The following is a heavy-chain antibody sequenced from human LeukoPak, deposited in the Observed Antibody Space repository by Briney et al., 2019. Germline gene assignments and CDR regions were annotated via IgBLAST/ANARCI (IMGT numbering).Heavy chain of an antibody. Sequence: GGSLRLSCAASGFTFSGSAMHWVRQASGKGLEWVGRIRSKVNSYATAFAASVKGRFTISRDDSKNTAYLQMNSLKTEDTAVYYCTRRAQPDIYYYYYMDVWGKGTTVTVSS. D-gene: IGHD5-12*01. CDR1: GFTFSGSA. CDR2: IRSKVNSYAT. CDR3: TRRAQPDIYYYYYMDV. V-gene: IGHV3-73*01. J-gene: IGHJ6*03.